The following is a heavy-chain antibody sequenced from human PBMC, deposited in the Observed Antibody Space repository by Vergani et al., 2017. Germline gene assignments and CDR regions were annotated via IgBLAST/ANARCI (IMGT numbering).Heavy chain of an antibody. V-gene: IGHV4-38-2*01. CDR3: ARGRAICSSTSCYDYYYYYMDV. CDR2: IYHSGST. D-gene: IGHD2-2*01. CDR1: GYSISSGYY. J-gene: IGHJ6*03. Sequence: QVQLQESGPGLVKPSETLSLTCAVSGYSISSGYYWGWIRQPPGKGLEWIGSIYHSGSTYYNPSLKSRVTISVDTSKNQFSLKLSSVTAADTAVYYCARGRAICSSTSCYDYYYYYMDVWGKGTTVTVSS.